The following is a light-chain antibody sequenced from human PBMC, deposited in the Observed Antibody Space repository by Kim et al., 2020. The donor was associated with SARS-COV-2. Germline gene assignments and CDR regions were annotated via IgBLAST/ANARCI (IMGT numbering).Light chain of an antibody. J-gene: IGKJ4*01. CDR1: QSVTSY. Sequence: IVLTQSPATLSLSPGERATLSCRASQSVTSYLAWYQLGPGQAPRLLIFDASNRATGIPARFSGSGYGTDFTLTISSLEPEDFAVYYCQQRSNWPPLTFGGGTKVDIK. CDR3: QQRSNWPPLT. V-gene: IGKV3-11*01. CDR2: DAS.